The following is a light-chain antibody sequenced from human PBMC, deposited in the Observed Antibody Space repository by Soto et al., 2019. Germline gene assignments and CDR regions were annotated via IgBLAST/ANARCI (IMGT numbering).Light chain of an antibody. CDR3: AVWDDSLGGFVA. CDR1: ISNIGSNT. CDR2: NDD. Sequence: QSVLTQPPSASGAPGQSVSISCSGSISNIGSNTVNWYQQLPGTAPRLLIYNDDRRPSGVPDRFSGSKSGTSASLAISGLQPEDEADYHCAVWDDSLGGFVAFGGGTKVTV. V-gene: IGLV1-44*01. J-gene: IGLJ2*01.